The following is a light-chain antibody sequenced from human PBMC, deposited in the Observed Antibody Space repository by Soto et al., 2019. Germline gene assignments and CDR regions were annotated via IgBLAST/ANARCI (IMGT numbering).Light chain of an antibody. CDR2: EVS. CDR3: SSFTSAYTFV. CDR1: SSDVGSYDH. V-gene: IGLV2-14*01. J-gene: IGLJ1*01. Sequence: QSVLHQPASLSGSPGQSITISCSGTSSDVGSYDHVAWYQQFPGKTPKLMIYEVSNRPSGVSDRFSGSKSGNTASLTISGLQTEDEADYYCSSFTSAYTFVFGSGTKVTVL.